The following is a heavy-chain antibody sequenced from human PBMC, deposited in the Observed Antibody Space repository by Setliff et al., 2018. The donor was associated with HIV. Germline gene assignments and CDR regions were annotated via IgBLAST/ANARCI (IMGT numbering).Heavy chain of an antibody. J-gene: IGHJ4*02. D-gene: IGHD1-7*01. CDR1: GYSISSGYY. V-gene: IGHV4-38-2*01. CDR3: ARGGATGTTRLDY. Sequence: PSETLSLTCAVSGYSISSGYYWGWIRQPPGEGLEWIGSVSPGGTTYYNPSLKSQVTISVDTSQNQVPLKLTSVTAADTAVYYCARGGATGTTRLDYWGQGTLVTVSS. CDR2: VSPGGTT.